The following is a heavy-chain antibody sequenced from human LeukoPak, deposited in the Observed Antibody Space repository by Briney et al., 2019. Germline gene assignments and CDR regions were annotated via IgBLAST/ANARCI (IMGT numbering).Heavy chain of an antibody. CDR1: GFTFSSYA. J-gene: IGHJ6*03. Sequence: PGGSLRLSCAASGFTFSSYAMHWVRQAPGKGLEWVAVISYDGSNKYYADSVKGRVTISRDNAKNALYLQMNSLRAEDTGVYYCARDRLEWDYYYYYMDVWGKGTTVTVSS. CDR3: ARDRLEWDYYYYYMDV. V-gene: IGHV3-30*04. D-gene: IGHD3-3*01. CDR2: ISYDGSNK.